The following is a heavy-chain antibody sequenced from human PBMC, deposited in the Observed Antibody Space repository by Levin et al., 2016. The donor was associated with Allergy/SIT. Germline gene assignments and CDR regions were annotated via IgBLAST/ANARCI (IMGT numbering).Heavy chain of an antibody. D-gene: IGHD6-6*01. Sequence: SVKVSCKASGGTFSSYAISWVRQAPGQGLEWMGGIIPIFGTANYAQKFQGRVTITADKSTSTAYMELSSLRSEDTAVYYCAAYSSSSWGMDVWGQGTTVTVSS. CDR3: AAYSSSSWGMDV. J-gene: IGHJ6*02. CDR1: GGTFSSYA. V-gene: IGHV1-69*06. CDR2: IIPIFGTA.